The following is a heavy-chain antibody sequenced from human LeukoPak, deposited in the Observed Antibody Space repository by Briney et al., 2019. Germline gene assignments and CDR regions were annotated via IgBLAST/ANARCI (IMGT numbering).Heavy chain of an antibody. J-gene: IGHJ6*02. CDR3: AGYDFWSGSGMDV. CDR1: GGSFSGYY. CDR2: INHSGST. V-gene: IGHV4-34*01. D-gene: IGHD3-3*01. Sequence: SETLSLTCAVYGGSFSGYYWSWIRQPPGKGLEWIGEINHSGSTNYNPSLKSRVTISVNTSKNQFSLKLSSVTAADTAVYYCAGYDFWSGSGMDVWGQGTTVTVSS.